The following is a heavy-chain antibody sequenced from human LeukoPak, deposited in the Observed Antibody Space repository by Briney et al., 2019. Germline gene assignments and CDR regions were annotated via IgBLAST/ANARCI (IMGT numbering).Heavy chain of an antibody. J-gene: IGHJ4*02. CDR3: AREGYYGSGSPPSLYFDY. CDR1: GFTFINSA. Sequence: SGKSLRVSCAASGFTFINSAMRGVRQAPGKGLEWVAFISYDGNNKYYADSVKGRFTISRDNSRSTLYLQMNSLRPEDTAIYYCAREGYYGSGSPPSLYFDYWGQGTLVTVSS. V-gene: IGHV3-30-3*01. CDR2: ISYDGNNK. D-gene: IGHD3-10*01.